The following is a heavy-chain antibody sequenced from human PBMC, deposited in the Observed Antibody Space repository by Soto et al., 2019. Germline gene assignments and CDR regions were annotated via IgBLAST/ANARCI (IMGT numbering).Heavy chain of an antibody. V-gene: IGHV1-3*01. J-gene: IGHJ4*02. CDR2: INAGNGNT. D-gene: IGHD3-10*01. CDR3: ARSPRYVEYYFDY. CDR1: GYTFTSYA. Sequence: ASVKVSCKASGYTFTSYAMHWVRQAPGQRLEWMGWINAGNGNTKYSQKFQGRVTITRDTSASTAYMELSSLRSEDTAVYYCARSPRYVEYYFDYWGQGTLVTGSS.